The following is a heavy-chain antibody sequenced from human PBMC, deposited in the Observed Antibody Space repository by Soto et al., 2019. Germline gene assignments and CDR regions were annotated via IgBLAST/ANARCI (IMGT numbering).Heavy chain of an antibody. J-gene: IGHJ4*02. CDR1: GFTFSSYA. CDR2: ISGSGGST. V-gene: IGHV3-23*01. CDR3: AKVYGYIYNMTLDY. D-gene: IGHD5-18*01. Sequence: EVQLLESGGGLVQPGGSLRLSCAASGFTFSSYAMSWVRQAPGKGLEWVSAISGSGGSTYSADSVKGRFTMSRDNSKNTLYLHMNSLRDEKTAVYYCAKVYGYIYNMTLDYWGQGPLVTVSS.